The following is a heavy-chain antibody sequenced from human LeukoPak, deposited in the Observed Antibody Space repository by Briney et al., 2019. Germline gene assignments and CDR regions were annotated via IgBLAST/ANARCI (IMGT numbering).Heavy chain of an antibody. D-gene: IGHD3-10*01. CDR2: MNPNSGNT. CDR1: GYTFTSYD. V-gene: IGHV1-8*01. CDR3: ARVPQKLLWFGELLLRRNWFDP. J-gene: IGHJ5*02. Sequence: GASVKVSCKASGYTFTSYDFNLVRQATGQGLEWMGWMNPNSGNTGYAQKFQGRVTMTRNTSISTAYMELSSLRSEDTAVYYCARVPQKLLWFGELLLRRNWFDPWGQGTLVTVSS.